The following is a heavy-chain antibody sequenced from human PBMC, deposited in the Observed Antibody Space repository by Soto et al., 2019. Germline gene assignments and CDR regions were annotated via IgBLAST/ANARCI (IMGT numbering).Heavy chain of an antibody. CDR1: GFTFSSYS. CDR3: AREESSSWLVLDY. J-gene: IGHJ4*02. CDR2: ISSSSSYI. D-gene: IGHD6-13*01. V-gene: IGHV3-21*01. Sequence: GGSLRLSCAASGFTFSSYSMNWVRQAPGKGLEWVSSISSSSSYIYYADSVKGRFTISRDNAKNSLYLQMNSLRAEDTAVYYCAREESSSWLVLDYWGQGTLVTVSS.